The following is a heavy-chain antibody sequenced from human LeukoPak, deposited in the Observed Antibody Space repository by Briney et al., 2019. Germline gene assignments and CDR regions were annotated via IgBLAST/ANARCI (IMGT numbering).Heavy chain of an antibody. V-gene: IGHV3-48*04. Sequence: GGSLRLSCAASGFSFSSYSMNWVRQAPGKGLEWVSCISSSSSTIYYAASVKGRFNICRDNYKNSLYLQTNSLRAEDSARYYCAEGHGFDPWGQGTQVTVSS. CDR2: ISSSSSTI. J-gene: IGHJ5*02. CDR1: GFSFSSYS. CDR3: AEGHGFDP.